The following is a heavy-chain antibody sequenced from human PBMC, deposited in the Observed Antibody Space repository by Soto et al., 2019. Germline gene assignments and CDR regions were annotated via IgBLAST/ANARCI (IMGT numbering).Heavy chain of an antibody. D-gene: IGHD5-18*01. V-gene: IGHV1-3*01. CDR1: GYTFTSYA. CDR3: ARDKLGYSYGFDY. CDR2: INAGNGNT. J-gene: IGHJ4*02. Sequence: ASVTVSCKASGYTFTSYAMHWVRQAPGQRLEWMGWINAGNGNTKYSQKFQGRVTITRDTSASTAYMELSSLRAEDTAVYYCARDKLGYSYGFDYWGQGTLVTVSS.